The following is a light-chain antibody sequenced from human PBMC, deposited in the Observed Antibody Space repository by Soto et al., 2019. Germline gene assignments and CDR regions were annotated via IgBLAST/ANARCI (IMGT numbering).Light chain of an antibody. CDR1: QRITTY. J-gene: IGKJ2*01. Sequence: IHMTQSPSSLSASVGDRITVTCRASQRITTYVNWYQLKPGEATKLLISTSGTLQRGVPSRFSGSGSGTDFTLTITRLQPADFATYLCQQTYSTPYNFGQGTKLEIK. CDR2: TSG. CDR3: QQTYSTPYN. V-gene: IGKV1-39*01.